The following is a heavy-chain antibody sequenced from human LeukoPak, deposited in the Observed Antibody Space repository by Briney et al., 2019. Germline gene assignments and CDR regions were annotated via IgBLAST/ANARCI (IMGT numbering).Heavy chain of an antibody. D-gene: IGHD5-24*01. CDR2: IYYTGST. V-gene: IGHV4-39*01. CDR3: ARHVPRRDAYRSDSFDI. J-gene: IGHJ3*02. CDR1: GGSISRGGYY. Sequence: SETLSLTCTVSGGSISRGGYYGGWIRQPPGKGLEWIGSIYYTGSTYYSPSLKSRVTISVDTSQDQFSLKLTSVTAADTAVYYCARHVPRRDAYRSDSFDIWGQGTMVTVSS.